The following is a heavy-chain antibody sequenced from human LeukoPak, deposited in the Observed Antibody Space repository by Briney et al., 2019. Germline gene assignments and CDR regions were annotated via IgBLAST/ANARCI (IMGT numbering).Heavy chain of an antibody. D-gene: IGHD2-21*02. J-gene: IGHJ3*02. V-gene: IGHV5-51*01. CDR1: GYSFTSYL. CDR3: ARRRYCGGDCYDRAFDI. Sequence: GESLKISCEGSGYSFTSYLIGWVRQMPGKGLEWMGIIYTGDSDTRYSPSFQGQVTISADKSISTAYLQWSSLKASDTAMYYCARRRYCGGDCYDRAFDIWGQGTMVTVSS. CDR2: IYTGDSDT.